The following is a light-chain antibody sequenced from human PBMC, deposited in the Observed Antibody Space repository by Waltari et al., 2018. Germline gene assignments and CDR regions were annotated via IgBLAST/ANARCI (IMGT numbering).Light chain of an antibody. Sequence: DIVMTQSPDSLAVSLGQRATINCKSSQSILYSPNNKNYLAWYQQKPGQPPKLLIYWASTRESGVPDRFSGSGSGTDFTLTISSLQAEDVAVYSCQQYYSIPYTFGQGTKLEIK. CDR2: WAS. V-gene: IGKV4-1*01. CDR1: QSILYSPNNKNY. CDR3: QQYYSIPYT. J-gene: IGKJ2*01.